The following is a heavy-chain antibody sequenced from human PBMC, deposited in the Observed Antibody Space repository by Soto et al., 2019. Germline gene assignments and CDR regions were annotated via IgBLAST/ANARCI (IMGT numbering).Heavy chain of an antibody. CDR2: INHSGST. CDR3: ARVFGSSELGP. J-gene: IGHJ5*02. V-gene: IGHV4-34*01. Sequence: SETLSLTCAVYGGSLSGYYWSWIRQPPGKGLEWIGEINHSGSTNYSPSLKSRVTILVDTSKNQFSLQLSSVTAADTAVYYCARVFGSSELGPWGQGTLVTVSS. CDR1: GGSLSGYY. D-gene: IGHD3-22*01.